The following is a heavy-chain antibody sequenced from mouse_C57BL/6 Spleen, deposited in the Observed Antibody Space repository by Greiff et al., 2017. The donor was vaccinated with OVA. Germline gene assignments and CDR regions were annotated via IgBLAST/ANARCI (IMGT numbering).Heavy chain of an antibody. CDR3: AREELTGTYYYAMDY. CDR2: IHPNSGST. D-gene: IGHD4-1*01. Sequence: QVQLQQPGAELVKPGASVKLSCKASGYTFTSYWMHWVKQRPGQGLEWIGMIHPNSGSTNYNEKFKSKATLTVDKSASTAYMQLSSLTSGDSAVYYCAREELTGTYYYAMDYWGQGTSVTVSS. CDR1: GYTFTSYW. V-gene: IGHV1-64*01. J-gene: IGHJ4*01.